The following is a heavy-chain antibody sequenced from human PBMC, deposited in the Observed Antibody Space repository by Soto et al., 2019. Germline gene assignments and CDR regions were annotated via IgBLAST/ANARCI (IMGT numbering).Heavy chain of an antibody. CDR2: ITPMFGTA. CDR3: ARTIVERRLIYYYYGMDV. J-gene: IGHJ6*02. V-gene: IGHV1-69*01. CDR1: GGTFRSYA. D-gene: IGHD1-1*01. Sequence: QVQLVQSGAEVKKPGSSVKVSCKASGGTFRSYAINWVRQAPGQGLEWMGGITPMFGTANYAQKFQGRVTITADESTRTAYLELSSLRSEDTAVYYCARTIVERRLIYYYYGMDVWGQGTTVTVSS.